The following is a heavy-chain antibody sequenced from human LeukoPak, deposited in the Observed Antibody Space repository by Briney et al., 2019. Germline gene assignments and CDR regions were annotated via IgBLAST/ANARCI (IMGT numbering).Heavy chain of an antibody. J-gene: IGHJ4*02. CDR2: FHYSGST. CDR3: ARHHDGGPKLRLDF. Sequence: SETLSLTCRVSGASVSNYYWSWIRQSPGKGLEWIGFFHYSGSTNYNPSLNSRVTTSIDTSMNQLSLTLVSVTAADTAVYFSARHHDGGPKLRLDFWGLGVLVTVSS. D-gene: IGHD2-15*01. CDR1: GASVSNYY. V-gene: IGHV4-59*08.